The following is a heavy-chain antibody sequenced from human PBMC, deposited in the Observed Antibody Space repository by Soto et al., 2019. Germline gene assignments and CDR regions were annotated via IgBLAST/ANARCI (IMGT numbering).Heavy chain of an antibody. D-gene: IGHD4-17*01. J-gene: IGHJ5*02. CDR3: ARGHGDYGRLDP. Sequence: QVQLVQSGAEEKKPGASVKVSCKASGYTFTTYIMHWVRQAPGQRLEWMGWINAGNGNTKYSQNFQGRVTITRDTSASTAYMDLSSLRSEDTAVYYCARGHGDYGRLDPWGQGTLVTVSS. V-gene: IGHV1-3*05. CDR1: GYTFTTYI. CDR2: INAGNGNT.